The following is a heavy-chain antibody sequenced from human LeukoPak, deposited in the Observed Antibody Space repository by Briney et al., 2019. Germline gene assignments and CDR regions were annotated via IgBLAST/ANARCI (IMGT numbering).Heavy chain of an antibody. Sequence: GGSLRLSCAASGFSFSSYAMSWVRQAPGKGLEWVSTISPSGGSTYYADSVKGRFTISRDFSKNTLYLQMNSLRAEDTAVYFCAKDSYYSGGWFYYWGQGTLVTVSS. CDR2: ISPSGGST. CDR3: AKDSYYSGGWFYY. J-gene: IGHJ4*02. CDR1: GFSFSSYA. D-gene: IGHD6-19*01. V-gene: IGHV3-23*01.